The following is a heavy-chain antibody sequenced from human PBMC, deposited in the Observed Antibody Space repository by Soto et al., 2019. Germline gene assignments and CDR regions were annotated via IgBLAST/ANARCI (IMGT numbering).Heavy chain of an antibody. CDR2: INPDGSVK. J-gene: IGHJ4*02. V-gene: IGHV3-7*01. D-gene: IGHD2-2*01. CDR1: GLTFTDHW. Sequence: EVKLVESGGGLVQPGGSLRLSCAASGLTFTDHWMTWARQAPEKGLEWVAHINPDGSVKLYVDSVKGRFTISRDNAKNSLYLQMNSLRAEDTDEYFCVTDGRYADFWGRGTLVTVSS. CDR3: VTDGRYADF.